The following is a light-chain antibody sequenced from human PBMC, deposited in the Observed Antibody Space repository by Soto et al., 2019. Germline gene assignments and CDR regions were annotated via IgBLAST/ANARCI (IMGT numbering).Light chain of an antibody. CDR1: SGHSNYA. V-gene: IGLV4-69*01. CDR3: QTWGSGIVV. J-gene: IGLJ2*01. CDR2: LKSDGSH. Sequence: QLVLTQSPSASASLGASVKLTCTLSSGHSNYAIAWHQQQSEKGPRYLMKLKSDGSHSKGDGIPDRFSGSSSGAERYLTISSFQSEDEADYSCQTWGSGIVVFGGGTKLTVL.